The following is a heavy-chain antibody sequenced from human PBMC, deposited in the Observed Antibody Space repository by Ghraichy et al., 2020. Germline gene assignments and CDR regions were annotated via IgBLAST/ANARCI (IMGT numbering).Heavy chain of an antibody. CDR3: ARNHYYDSSGYARWFDS. J-gene: IGHJ5*01. CDR1: GYTFTNNG. Sequence: ASVKVSCKASGYTFTNNGISWVRQAPGQGLEWMGWISPNNGNTDYAQKLQDRVTMTADTSTSTAYMELRSLRADDTAVYYCARNHYYDSSGYARWFDSWGQGPLVTVSS. CDR2: ISPNNGNT. D-gene: IGHD3-22*01. V-gene: IGHV1-18*01.